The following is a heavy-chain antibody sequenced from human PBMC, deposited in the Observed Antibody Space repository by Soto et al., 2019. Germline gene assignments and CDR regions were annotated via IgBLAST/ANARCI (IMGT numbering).Heavy chain of an antibody. J-gene: IGHJ6*02. V-gene: IGHV1-8*01. CDR1: GYTFPSYD. CDR2: MNPNSGNT. Sequence: ASVKVSCKASGYTFPSYDINWVRQATGQGLEWMGWMNPNSGNTGYAQKFQGRVTMTRNTSISTAYMELSSLRSEDTAVYYCARVRVLDYYYGMDVWGQGTTVTVSS. CDR3: ARVRVLDYYYGMDV. D-gene: IGHD3-3*01.